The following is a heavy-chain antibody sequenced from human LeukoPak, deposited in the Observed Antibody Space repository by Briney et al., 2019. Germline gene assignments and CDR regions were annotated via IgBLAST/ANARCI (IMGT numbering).Heavy chain of an antibody. V-gene: IGHV3-30-3*01. CDR1: GFTFSSYA. CDR3: ARDLAGSWYLDY. J-gene: IGHJ4*02. D-gene: IGHD6-13*01. Sequence: PGGSLRLSCAASGFTFSSYAMHWVRQAPGKGLERVAVISYDGSNKYYADSVKGRFTISRDNSKNTLYLQMNSLRAEDTAVYYCARDLAGSWYLDYWGQGTLVTVSS. CDR2: ISYDGSNK.